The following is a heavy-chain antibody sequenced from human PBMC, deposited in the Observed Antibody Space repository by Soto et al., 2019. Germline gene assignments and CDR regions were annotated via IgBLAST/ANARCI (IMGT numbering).Heavy chain of an antibody. J-gene: IGHJ4*02. CDR3: ASERSAQYFDY. CDR2: IMPTFGSA. V-gene: IGHV1-69*06. CDR1: GGTLSGHG. Sequence: GASVKVSCKAPGGTLSGHGIAWVRQVPGQGLEWMGGIMPTFGSATYAPKFQGRVTISADKSTSTAYMELSSLRSEDTAVYFCASERSAQYFDYWGQGTLVTVSS. D-gene: IGHD1-26*01.